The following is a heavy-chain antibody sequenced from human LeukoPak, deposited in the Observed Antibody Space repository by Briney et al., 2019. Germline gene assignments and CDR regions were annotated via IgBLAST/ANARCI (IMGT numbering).Heavy chain of an antibody. CDR2: ISAYNGNT. V-gene: IGHV1-18*01. D-gene: IGHD3-22*01. CDR1: GYTFTSYG. J-gene: IGHJ4*02. Sequence: ASVKVSCKASGYTFTSYGISWVRQAPGQGLEWMGWISAYNGNTNYAQKLQGRVTMTTDTSTSTAYMELRSLRSDDTAVYYCARDQSYYYYDSSGYPDYWGQGTLVTVSS. CDR3: ARDQSYYYYDSSGYPDY.